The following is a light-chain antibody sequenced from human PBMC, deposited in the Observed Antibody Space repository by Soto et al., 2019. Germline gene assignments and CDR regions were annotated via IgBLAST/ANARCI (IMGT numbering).Light chain of an antibody. V-gene: IGLV1-40*01. CDR2: GNG. CDR1: SSNIGAGHD. J-gene: IGLJ1*01. CDR3: QSYDASLSGSEV. Sequence: QSALTQPPSVSGAPGQRVTISCTGSSSNIGAGHDVHWYQHLPGTAPKLLIYGNGNRPSGIPDRFSGSKSGTSASLAITGLQAEDEADYYCQSYDASLSGSEVFGTGTKVTLL.